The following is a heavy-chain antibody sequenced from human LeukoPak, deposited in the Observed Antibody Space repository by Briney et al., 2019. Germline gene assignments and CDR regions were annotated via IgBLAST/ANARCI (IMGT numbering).Heavy chain of an antibody. J-gene: IGHJ3*02. CDR2: IHYSGGT. Sequence: SETLSLTCTVSSGSISGYYWSRIRQPPGKGLEWIGQIHYSGGTIYNPSLKSRVTISVDTSKNQFSLKLSSGSAADTAAYYCARHGTGQKAFNIWGQGTMVTVSS. CDR3: ARHGTGQKAFNI. D-gene: IGHD1-14*01. V-gene: IGHV4-59*08. CDR1: SGSISGYY.